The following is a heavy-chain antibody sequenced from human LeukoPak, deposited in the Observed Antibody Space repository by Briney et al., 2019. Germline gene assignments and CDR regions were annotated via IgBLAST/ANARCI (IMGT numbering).Heavy chain of an antibody. D-gene: IGHD3-22*01. J-gene: IGHJ4*02. CDR1: GFTFSSYA. Sequence: GGSLRLSCAASGFTFSSYAMSWVRQAPGKGLEWVSAISGSGGSTYYADSVKGRFTISRDSSKNTLYLQMNSLRAEDTAVYYCASGSSGYPPLFDYWGQGTLVTVSS. CDR2: ISGSGGST. CDR3: ASGSSGYPPLFDY. V-gene: IGHV3-23*01.